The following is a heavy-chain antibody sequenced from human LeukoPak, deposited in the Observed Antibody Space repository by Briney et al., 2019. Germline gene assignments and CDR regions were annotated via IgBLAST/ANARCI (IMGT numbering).Heavy chain of an antibody. Sequence: GGSLRLSCAASGFTFSSYSMNWVRQAPGKGLEWVSSISSSSSYIYYADSVKGRFTISRDNSKSTLYLQMNSLRAEDTAVYYCAKPDCSYSDCYRPTYWGQGTLVTVSS. D-gene: IGHD2-2*02. CDR2: ISSSSSYI. CDR1: GFTFSSYS. CDR3: AKPDCSYSDCYRPTY. V-gene: IGHV3-21*04. J-gene: IGHJ4*02.